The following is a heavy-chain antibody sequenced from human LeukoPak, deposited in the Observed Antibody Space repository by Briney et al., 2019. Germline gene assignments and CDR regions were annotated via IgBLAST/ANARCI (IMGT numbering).Heavy chain of an antibody. CDR3: AKDPVVGAPHVFDI. Sequence: GGSLRLSCAASGFTFSTYAMSWVRQAPGKGLEWVAAISGGIMINTYYTDSVKGRFTISRDNSKNTLYLQMNSLRDDDTAVYYCAKDPVVGAPHVFDIWGQGTMDTVSS. D-gene: IGHD3-16*02. CDR1: GFTFSTYA. CDR2: ISGGIMINT. V-gene: IGHV3-23*01. J-gene: IGHJ3*02.